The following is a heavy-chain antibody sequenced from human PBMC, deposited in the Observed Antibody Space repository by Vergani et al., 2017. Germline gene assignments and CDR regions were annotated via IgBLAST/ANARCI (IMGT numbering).Heavy chain of an antibody. CDR2: INSDGSST. D-gene: IGHD1-26*01. CDR1: GFTFSSYW. Sequence: EVQLVESGGGLVQPGGSLRLSCAASGFTFSSYWMHWVRQAPGKGLVWVSRINSDGSSTSYADSVKGRITISRDNAKNTLYLHMNSLRAEDTAVYYCVRVGVGTTDFYYWGQGTLVTVSS. J-gene: IGHJ4*02. V-gene: IGHV3-74*01. CDR3: VRVGVGTTDFYY.